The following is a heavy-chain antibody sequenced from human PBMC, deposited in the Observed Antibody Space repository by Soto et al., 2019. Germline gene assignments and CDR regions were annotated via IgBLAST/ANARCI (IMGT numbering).Heavy chain of an antibody. J-gene: IGHJ4*02. D-gene: IGHD3-10*01. Sequence: ASVKVSCKASGYTFTSYYMHWVRQAPGQGLEWMGIINPSGGSTSYAQKFQGRVTMTRDTSTSTVYMELSSLRSEDTAVYYCARYGSGSNLKDPFDYWGQGTLVTVSS. CDR2: INPSGGST. V-gene: IGHV1-46*01. CDR3: ARYGSGSNLKDPFDY. CDR1: GYTFTSYY.